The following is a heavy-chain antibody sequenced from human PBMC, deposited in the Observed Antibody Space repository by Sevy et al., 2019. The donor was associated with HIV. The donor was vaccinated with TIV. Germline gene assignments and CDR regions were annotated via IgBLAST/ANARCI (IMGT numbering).Heavy chain of an antibody. Sequence: GSLRLSCAASGFTFSSYGMHWVRQAPGKGLEWVAVIWYDGSNKYYADSVKGRFTISRDNSKNTLYLQMNSLRAEDTAVYYCARDSYGCSGTFDYRGQGTLVTVSS. CDR2: IWYDGSNK. J-gene: IGHJ4*02. CDR1: GFTFSSYG. CDR3: ARDSYGCSGTFDY. V-gene: IGHV3-33*01. D-gene: IGHD6-6*01.